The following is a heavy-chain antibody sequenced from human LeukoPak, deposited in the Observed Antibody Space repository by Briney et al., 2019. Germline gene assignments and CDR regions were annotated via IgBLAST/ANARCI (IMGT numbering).Heavy chain of an antibody. V-gene: IGHV4-39*07. CDR3: ARDSSGEHWFDP. J-gene: IGHJ5*02. CDR1: GGSISSSSYY. D-gene: IGHD6-19*01. CDR2: IYYSGST. Sequence: SETLSLTCTVSGGSISSSSYYWGWIRQPPGKGLEWIGSIYYSGSTYYNPSLKSRVTISVDTSKNQFSLKLSSVTAADTAVYYCARDSSGEHWFDPWGQGTLVPVSS.